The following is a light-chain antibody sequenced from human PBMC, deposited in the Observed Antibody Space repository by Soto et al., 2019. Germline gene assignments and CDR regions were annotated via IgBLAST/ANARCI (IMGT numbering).Light chain of an antibody. CDR1: QSVSSK. Sequence: EIVMTQSPATLSVSPGEGATLSCRASQSVSSKLAWYQQKPGQAPRLLIYGASTRATGIPARFGGSGSGTEFTLIISSLQSEDSAVYYCQQYYNWPRTFGQGTRLEIK. CDR3: QQYYNWPRT. V-gene: IGKV3-15*01. J-gene: IGKJ5*01. CDR2: GAS.